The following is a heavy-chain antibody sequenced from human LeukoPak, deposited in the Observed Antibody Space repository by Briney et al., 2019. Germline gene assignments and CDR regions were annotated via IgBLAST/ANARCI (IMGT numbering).Heavy chain of an antibody. CDR2: ISGSGGST. Sequence: GGSLRLSFAACGFTYSSYAMSWVRQAPGKGLEWVSAISGSGGSTYYADSVKGRFTISRDNSKNTLYLQMNSLRAEGTAVYYCAKVPSMVRGVIIGYWGQGTLVTVSS. CDR1: GFTYSSYA. D-gene: IGHD3-10*01. CDR3: AKVPSMVRGVIIGY. J-gene: IGHJ4*02. V-gene: IGHV3-23*01.